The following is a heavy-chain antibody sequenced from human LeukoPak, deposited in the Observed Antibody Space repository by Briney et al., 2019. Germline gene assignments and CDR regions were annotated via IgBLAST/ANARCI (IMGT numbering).Heavy chain of an antibody. Sequence: SVKVSCKAPGGTFSSYAISWVRQAPGQGLEWMGGIIPIFGTANYAQKFQGRVTITADESTSTAYMELSSLRSEDTAVYYCASWGDESPVPGKYYDFWSGYPYYFDYWGQGTLVTVSS. CDR1: GGTFSSYA. V-gene: IGHV1-69*13. CDR2: IIPIFGTA. J-gene: IGHJ4*02. CDR3: ASWGDESPVPGKYYDFWSGYPYYFDY. D-gene: IGHD3-3*01.